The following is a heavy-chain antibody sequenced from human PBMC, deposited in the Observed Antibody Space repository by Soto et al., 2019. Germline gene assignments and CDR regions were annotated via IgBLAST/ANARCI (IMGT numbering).Heavy chain of an antibody. CDR2: ISGSGGST. CDR3: ARVTEGYCSGGSCYGESPIPYY. Sequence: PGGSLRLSCAASGFTFSSYAMSWVRQAPGKGLEWVSAISGSGGSTYYADSVKGRFTISRDNSKNTLYLQMNSLRAEDTAVYYCARVTEGYCSGGSCYGESPIPYYWGQGTLVTVSS. CDR1: GFTFSSYA. D-gene: IGHD2-15*01. V-gene: IGHV3-23*01. J-gene: IGHJ4*02.